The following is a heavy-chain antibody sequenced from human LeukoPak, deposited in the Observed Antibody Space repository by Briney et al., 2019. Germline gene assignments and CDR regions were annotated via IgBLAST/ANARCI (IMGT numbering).Heavy chain of an antibody. CDR2: IDSAGDT. CDR1: GFTFSSCD. J-gene: IGHJ3*01. Sequence: PGGSLRLSCAASGFTFSSCDMHWVSTIDSAGDTYCPGSVKGRFTISRENAKNSLYLQLNSLRAGDTAVYYCAREGYCNITSCPRGAFDFWGQGTMVTVSS. CDR3: AREGYCNITSCPRGAFDF. D-gene: IGHD2-2*01. V-gene: IGHV3-13*01.